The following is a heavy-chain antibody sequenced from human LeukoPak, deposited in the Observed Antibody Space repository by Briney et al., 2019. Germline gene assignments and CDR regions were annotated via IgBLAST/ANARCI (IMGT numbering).Heavy chain of an antibody. J-gene: IGHJ4*02. V-gene: IGHV3-23*01. CDR3: AKDGYASSWEGGYFEY. D-gene: IGHD6-13*01. CDR1: GFTFSSYA. Sequence: PGGSLRLSCAASGFTFSSYAMSWVRQAPGKGLEWVSAISGSGGSTYYADSVKGRFTISRDNSRNTLYLQMNSLIAEDTAVYYCAKDGYASSWEGGYFEYWGQGTLVTVSS. CDR2: ISGSGGST.